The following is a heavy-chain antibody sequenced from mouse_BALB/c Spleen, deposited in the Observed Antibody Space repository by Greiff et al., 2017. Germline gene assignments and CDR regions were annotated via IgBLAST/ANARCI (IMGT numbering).Heavy chain of an antibody. V-gene: IGHV7-3*02. D-gene: IGHD2-2*01. CDR1: GFTFTDYY. CDR2: IRNKANGYTT. J-gene: IGHJ2*01. CDR3: ARDYGYDPFFDY. Sequence: EVHLVESGGGLVQPGGSLRLSCATSGFTFTDYYMSWVRQPPGKALEWLGFIRNKANGYTTEYSASVKGRFTISRDNSQSILYLQMNTLRAEDSATYYCARDYGYDPFFDYWGQGTTLTVSS.